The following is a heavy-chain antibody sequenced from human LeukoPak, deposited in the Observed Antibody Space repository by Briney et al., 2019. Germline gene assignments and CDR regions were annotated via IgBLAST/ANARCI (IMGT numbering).Heavy chain of an antibody. CDR3: AKTYSTTVTYYYYYYMDV. CDR1: GFTFSSYG. D-gene: IGHD4-11*01. Sequence: GGSLRLSCAASGFTFSSYGMHWVRQAPGKGLEWVAFIRYDGSNKYYADSVKGRFTISRDNSKNTLYLQMNSLRAEDTAVYYCAKTYSTTVTYYYYYYMDVWGKGTTVTVSS. V-gene: IGHV3-30*02. J-gene: IGHJ6*03. CDR2: IRYDGSNK.